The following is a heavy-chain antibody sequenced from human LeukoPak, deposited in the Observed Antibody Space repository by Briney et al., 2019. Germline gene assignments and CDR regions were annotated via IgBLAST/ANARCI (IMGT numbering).Heavy chain of an antibody. CDR2: ISYDGSNK. CDR1: GFTFSSYT. V-gene: IGHV3-30-3*01. Sequence: QPGRSLRLSCAASGFTFSSYTMHWVRQAPGQGLEWVAVISYDGSNKYYADSVKGRFTISGDTSKNTLYLQMNSLRAEDTAVYYCAIHLGSLWGQGTLVTVSS. J-gene: IGHJ4*02. CDR3: AIHLGSL. D-gene: IGHD3-10*01.